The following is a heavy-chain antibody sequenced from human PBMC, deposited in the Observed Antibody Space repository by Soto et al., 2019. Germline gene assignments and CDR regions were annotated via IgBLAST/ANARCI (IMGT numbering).Heavy chain of an antibody. CDR3: ARRPPLGDYYYFDY. J-gene: IGHJ4*02. CDR2: ISSSSSTI. V-gene: IGHV3-48*01. Sequence: GGSLRLSCAASGFTFSSCSMNWVRQAPGKGLEWVSYISSSSSTIYYADSVKGRFTISRDNAKNSLYLQMNSLRAEDTAVYYCARRPPLGDYYYFDYWGQGTLVTVSS. CDR1: GFTFSSCS. D-gene: IGHD4-17*01.